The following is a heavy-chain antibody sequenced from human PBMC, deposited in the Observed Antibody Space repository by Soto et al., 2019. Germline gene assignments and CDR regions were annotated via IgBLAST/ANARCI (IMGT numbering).Heavy chain of an antibody. CDR1: GYTFTNYG. CDR3: AGEGHAAYYHYGMDL. CDR2: ISGYNGNT. J-gene: IGHJ6*02. Sequence: QVQLVQSGAEVKKPGASVTVSCKASGYTFTNYGFSWVRQAPGQGLEWMGWISGYNGNTKYAEKFQNRVTLTTHTSTNTTHRGVRSPRSDDTAGYYCAGEGHAAYYHYGMDLWGQGTAVTVSS. V-gene: IGHV1-18*01.